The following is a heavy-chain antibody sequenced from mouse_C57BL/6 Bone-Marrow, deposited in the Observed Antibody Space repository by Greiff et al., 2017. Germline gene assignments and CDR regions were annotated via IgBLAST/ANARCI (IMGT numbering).Heavy chain of an antibody. J-gene: IGHJ3*01. V-gene: IGHV3-6*01. CDR3: AREGGPAWFAY. CDR2: ISYDGSN. Sequence: EVHLVESGPGLVKPSQSLSLTCSVTGYSITSGYYWNWIRQFPGNKLEWMGYISYDGSNNYNPSLKNRISITRETSKNQFFLKLNSVTTEDTATYYCAREGGPAWFAYWGQGTLVTVSA. CDR1: GYSITSGYY.